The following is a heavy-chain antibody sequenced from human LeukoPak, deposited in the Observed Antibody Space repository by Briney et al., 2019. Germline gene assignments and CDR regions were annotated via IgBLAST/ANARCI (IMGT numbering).Heavy chain of an antibody. Sequence: GGSLRLSCAASGFTFSSYAMSWVRQAPGKGLEWVSAISGSGGSTYYADSVKGRFTISRDNSKNTLYLQMNSLRAEDTAVYYCAKAGITIFGVAHPYYFDYWGQGTLVTVSS. J-gene: IGHJ4*02. D-gene: IGHD3-3*01. V-gene: IGHV3-23*01. CDR1: GFTFSSYA. CDR3: AKAGITIFGVAHPYYFDY. CDR2: ISGSGGST.